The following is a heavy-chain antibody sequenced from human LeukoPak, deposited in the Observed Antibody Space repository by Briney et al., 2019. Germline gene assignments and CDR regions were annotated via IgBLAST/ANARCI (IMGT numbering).Heavy chain of an antibody. CDR1: GFTFSSSA. CDR3: AKFDWNYFADY. D-gene: IGHD1-7*01. CDR2: ISASGGST. J-gene: IGHJ4*02. V-gene: IGHV3-23*01. Sequence: GGSLRLSCAASGFTFSSSAMSWVRQVPGKGLEWVSGISASGGSTSYADSVKGRFTISRDNSKNTLYLQMSSLRAEDTAVYYCAKFDWNYFADYWGQGTLVTVSS.